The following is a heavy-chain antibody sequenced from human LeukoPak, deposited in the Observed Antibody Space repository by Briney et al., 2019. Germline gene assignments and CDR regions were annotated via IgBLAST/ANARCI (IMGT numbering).Heavy chain of an antibody. CDR3: AREAAAGLKRGYYYYGMDV. V-gene: IGHV1-8*02. D-gene: IGHD6-13*01. J-gene: IGHJ6*04. Sequence: ASVKVSCKASGYTSTNFDINWVRQATGQGLEWMGWMNLNSGKTGYRQEFEGRVTMTTNTSISTAYMELRSLRSEDTAVYYCAREAAAGLKRGYYYYGMDVWGKGTTVTVSS. CDR1: GYTSTNFD. CDR2: MNLNSGKT.